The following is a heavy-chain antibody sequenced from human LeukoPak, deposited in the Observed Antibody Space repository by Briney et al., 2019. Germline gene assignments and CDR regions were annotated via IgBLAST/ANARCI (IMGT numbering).Heavy chain of an antibody. CDR3: ARGRILVAAFDI. J-gene: IGHJ3*02. CDR2: MNPNSGNT. V-gene: IGHV1-8*03. D-gene: IGHD2-15*01. CDR1: GYTFTSYD. Sequence: GASVKVSCRASGYTFTSYDINWVRQATGQGLEWMGWMNPNSGNTGYAQKFQGRVTITRNTSISTAYMELSSLRSEDTAVYYCARGRILVAAFDIWGQGTMVTVSS.